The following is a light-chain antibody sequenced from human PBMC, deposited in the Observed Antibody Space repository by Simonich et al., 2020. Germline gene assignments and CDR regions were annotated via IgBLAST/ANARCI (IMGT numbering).Light chain of an antibody. CDR2: EDS. V-gene: IGLV3-10*01. Sequence: SYELTQPPSVSVSPGQTARITCSGDALPKKYADWYQQKSGQAPGLVIYEDSQRPSGIPEGFSGSSSGTMATLTISGAQVEDEADYYCYSTDSSGNHRVFGGGTKLTVL. J-gene: IGLJ3*02. CDR1: ALPKKY. CDR3: YSTDSSGNHRV.